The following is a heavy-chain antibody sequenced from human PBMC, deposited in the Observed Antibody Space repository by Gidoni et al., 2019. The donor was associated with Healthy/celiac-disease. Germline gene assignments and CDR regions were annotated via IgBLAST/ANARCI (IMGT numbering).Heavy chain of an antibody. J-gene: IGHJ4*02. V-gene: IGHV1-69*01. D-gene: IGHD4-17*01. CDR3: ARGDGDGVTPLGY. Sequence: QVQLVQSGAEVQKPGSSVQVPCRASGGPFSSYAISWVRHAPGQGLEWMGGIMTIFGTANYAQKFQGRVTITVDESTSTAYMELSSLRSEDTAVYYCARGDGDGVTPLGYWGQGTLVTVSS. CDR2: IMTIFGTA. CDR1: GGPFSSYA.